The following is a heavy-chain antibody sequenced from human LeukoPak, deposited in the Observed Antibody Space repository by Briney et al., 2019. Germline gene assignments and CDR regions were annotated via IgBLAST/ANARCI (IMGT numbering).Heavy chain of an antibody. Sequence: SETLSLTCTVSGGSMSLLYWGWVRQPPGKALEWIGNVYHSGSTNYNPSLETRLTLSVDKSNNQFSLSLRSVTAADTAMYYCVRWQQPRGFNSWGQGTLVSVSS. CDR1: GGSMSLLY. J-gene: IGHJ5*01. CDR3: VRWQQPRGFNS. D-gene: IGHD6-13*01. CDR2: VYHSGST. V-gene: IGHV4-59*08.